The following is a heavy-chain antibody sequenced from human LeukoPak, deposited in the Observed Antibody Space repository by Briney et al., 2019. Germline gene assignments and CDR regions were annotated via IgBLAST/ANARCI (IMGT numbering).Heavy chain of an antibody. D-gene: IGHD5-12*01. CDR3: ARNLGGYGRGFDY. CDR1: GFTFSNYA. V-gene: IGHV3-23*01. J-gene: IGHJ4*02. Sequence: GGSLRLSCAASGFTFSNYAISWVRQAPGKGLEWVSVIGAGGGSTYYADSVKGRSTISRDNSKNTLYLQLNSLRAEDTAVYYCARNLGGYGRGFDYGGQGTLVTVSA. CDR2: IGAGGGST.